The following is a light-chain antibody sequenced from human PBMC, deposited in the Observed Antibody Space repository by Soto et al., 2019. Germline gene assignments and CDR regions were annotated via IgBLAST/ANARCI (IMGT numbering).Light chain of an antibody. CDR3: QQYKTYST. V-gene: IGKV1-17*01. CDR1: QGIRND. CDR2: DAS. J-gene: IGKJ1*01. Sequence: DIQMTQSPSSLSASVGDRVTITCRASQGIRNDLGWYQQKPGKAPKVLIYDASTLESGVPPRFSGSGYGTEFTLTISSLRPDDIATYYCQQYKTYSTFGQGTKV.